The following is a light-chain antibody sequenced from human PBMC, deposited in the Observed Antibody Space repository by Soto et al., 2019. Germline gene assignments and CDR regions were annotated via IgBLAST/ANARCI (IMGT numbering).Light chain of an antibody. J-gene: IGKJ2*01. CDR3: QQSYITPFT. CDR1: QNISTY. V-gene: IGKV1-39*01. Sequence: DIQMTQSPSPLSTFVGDRVTITCRSSQNISTYLNWYHLKPGKAPKLLIYAASNLQSGVPPRFAGSGSWTDFTLTISSLLPEDFATYSCQQSYITPFTFGLGTKLDTK. CDR2: AAS.